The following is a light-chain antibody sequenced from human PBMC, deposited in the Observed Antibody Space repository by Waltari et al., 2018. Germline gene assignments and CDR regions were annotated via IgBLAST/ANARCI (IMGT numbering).Light chain of an antibody. CDR1: GSNIGAGYD. J-gene: IGLJ2*01. Sequence: QSVLTQPPSVSGAPGQRVTLSCTGSGSNIGAGYDVTWYRQRPGTAPTPLIYGVNTRPPGVSDRFSGSQFDTSASLAIAGLQADDEADYYCQSYDTTLSVVFGGGTKLTVL. CDR2: GVN. V-gene: IGLV1-40*01. CDR3: QSYDTTLSVV.